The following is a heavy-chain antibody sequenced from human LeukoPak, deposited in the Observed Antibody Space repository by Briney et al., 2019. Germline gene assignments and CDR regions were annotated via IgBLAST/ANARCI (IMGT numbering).Heavy chain of an antibody. Sequence: AGGSLRLSCAASGFTFSSYSMNWVRQAPGKGLEWVSYISSSSSTIYYADSVKGRFTISRDNAKNSLYLQMNSLRAEDTALYYCARVPLSSGYDYWGQGTLVTVSS. CDR1: GFTFSSYS. CDR3: ARVPLSSGYDY. CDR2: ISSSSSTI. J-gene: IGHJ4*02. V-gene: IGHV3-48*04. D-gene: IGHD6-19*01.